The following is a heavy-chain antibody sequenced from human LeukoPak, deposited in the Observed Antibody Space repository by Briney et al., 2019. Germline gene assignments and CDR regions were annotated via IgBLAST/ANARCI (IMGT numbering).Heavy chain of an antibody. CDR2: IYHSGST. V-gene: IGHV4-4*02. CDR3: ARSSTTDANHYYYYYMDV. CDR1: GGSISSSNW. D-gene: IGHD2-2*01. J-gene: IGHJ6*03. Sequence: SGTLSLTCAVSGGSISSSNWGSWVRQPPGKGLEWIGEIYHSGSTNYNPSLKSRVTISVDKSKNQFSLQLNSVTAADTAVYSCARSSTTDANHYYYYYMDVWGRGTTVTVSS.